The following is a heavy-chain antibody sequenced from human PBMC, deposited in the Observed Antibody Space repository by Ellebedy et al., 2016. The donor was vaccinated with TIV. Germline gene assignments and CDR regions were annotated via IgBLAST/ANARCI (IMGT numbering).Heavy chain of an antibody. CDR2: ISFSSSYA. J-gene: IGHJ3*02. CDR1: GFTFSDYY. Sequence: GESLKISCAASGFTFSDYYMSWIRQAPGKGLEWVSYISFSSSYANYVDSVKGRFIISRDNAKKSLYLQMNSLRAEDTAVYYCARDVLSTSTWYGAFDIWGQGTMVTVSS. CDR3: ARDVLSTSTWYGAFDI. D-gene: IGHD5/OR15-5a*01. V-gene: IGHV3-11*06.